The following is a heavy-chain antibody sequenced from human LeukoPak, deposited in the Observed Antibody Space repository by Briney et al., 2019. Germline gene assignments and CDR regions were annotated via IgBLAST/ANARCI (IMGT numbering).Heavy chain of an antibody. D-gene: IGHD4-17*01. J-gene: IGHJ4*02. Sequence: PGGSLRVSCAASGFTFSNAWMSWVRQPPGKGLEWVGRIKSKADGGTTDYAEPVKGRVTISRDDSKSTLYLQMNSLKTEDTALYYCAAVSVDYGDSSFDFWGQGTLVTVSS. V-gene: IGHV3-15*01. CDR3: AAVSVDYGDSSFDF. CDR2: IKSKADGGTT. CDR1: GFTFSNAW.